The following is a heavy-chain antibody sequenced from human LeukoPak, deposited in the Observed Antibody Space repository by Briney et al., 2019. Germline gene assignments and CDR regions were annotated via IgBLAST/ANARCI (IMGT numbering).Heavy chain of an antibody. D-gene: IGHD3-22*01. CDR3: ARLTYYYDSSDYYLVFMDV. V-gene: IGHV4-39*01. CDR1: GGSISSSSYY. J-gene: IGHJ6*02. Sequence: PSETLSLTCTVSGGSISSSSYYWGWIRQPPGKGLEWIGSIYYSGSTYYNPSLKSRVTISVDTSKNQFSLKLSSVTAADTAVYYCARLTYYYDSSDYYLVFMDVWGQGTTVTVSS. CDR2: IYYSGST.